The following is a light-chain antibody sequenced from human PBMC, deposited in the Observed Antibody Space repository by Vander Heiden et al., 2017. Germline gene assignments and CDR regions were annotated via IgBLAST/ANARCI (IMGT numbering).Light chain of an antibody. CDR2: DAS. Sequence: IQITQSPSFLSASVGDRVTLTCQASQDITNYLNWYQQKPGKAPKLLIYDASNLETGVPSRFSGGGSGTDFTLTISSLQPEDIGTYFCQQYEKLPLTFGGGTKVE. V-gene: IGKV1-33*01. CDR1: QDITNY. J-gene: IGKJ4*01. CDR3: QQYEKLPLT.